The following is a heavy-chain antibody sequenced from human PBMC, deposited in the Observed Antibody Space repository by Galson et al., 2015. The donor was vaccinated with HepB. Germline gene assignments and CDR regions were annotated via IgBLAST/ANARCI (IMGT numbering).Heavy chain of an antibody. V-gene: IGHV3-11*06. J-gene: IGHJ4*02. D-gene: IGHD6-25*01. CDR2: ISSNSGHT. CDR3: ARYRRGSGLAY. CDR1: GFTFSEYY. Sequence: SLRLSCAASGFTFSEYYMTWIRQAPGKGLEWVSHISSNSGHTNYAGSVRGRFTISRDNAANSLFLQMNDLRPNDTAVYYCARYRRGSGLAYWGQGTLVTVSS.